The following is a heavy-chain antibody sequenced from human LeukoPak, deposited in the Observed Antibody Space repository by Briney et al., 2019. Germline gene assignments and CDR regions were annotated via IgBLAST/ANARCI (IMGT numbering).Heavy chain of an antibody. CDR3: ARDSNGSSFYSAGFDP. Sequence: ASVKVSCTASGYTFTSYDINWVRQATGQGLEWMGWMNPNSGNTGYAQKFQGRVTMTRNTSISTAYMELSSLRSEDTAVYYCARDSNGSSFYSAGFDPWGQGTLVTVSS. V-gene: IGHV1-8*01. J-gene: IGHJ5*02. D-gene: IGHD6-6*01. CDR2: MNPNSGNT. CDR1: GYTFTSYD.